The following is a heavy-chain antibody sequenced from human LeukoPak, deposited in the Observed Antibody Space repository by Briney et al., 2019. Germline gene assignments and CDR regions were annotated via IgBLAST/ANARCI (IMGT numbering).Heavy chain of an antibody. CDR3: ARGLTIYPFDY. V-gene: IGHV1-8*01. D-gene: IGHD3-9*01. CDR2: MNPNSGDT. Sequence: GASVKVSCKASGYTFTSYDINWVRQATGQGLEWMGWMNPNSGDTGYPQKFQGRVTMTRDTSITTAYMELSSLRSEDTAVYYCARGLTIYPFDYWGQGTLVTVSS. CDR1: GYTFTSYD. J-gene: IGHJ4*02.